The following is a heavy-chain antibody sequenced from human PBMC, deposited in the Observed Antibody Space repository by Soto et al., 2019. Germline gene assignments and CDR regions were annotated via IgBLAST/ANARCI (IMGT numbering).Heavy chain of an antibody. CDR3: ARQGPLYYDFWSGYYYYYYYGMDV. CDR1: GYSFTSYW. J-gene: IGHJ6*02. CDR2: IDPSDSYT. V-gene: IGHV5-10-1*01. D-gene: IGHD3-3*01. Sequence: GESLKISCKGSGYSFTSYWISWVRQMPGKGLEWMGRIDPSDSYTNYSPSFQGHVTISADKSISAAYLQWSSLKASDTAMYYCARQGPLYYDFWSGYYYYYYYGMDVWGQGTTVTVSS.